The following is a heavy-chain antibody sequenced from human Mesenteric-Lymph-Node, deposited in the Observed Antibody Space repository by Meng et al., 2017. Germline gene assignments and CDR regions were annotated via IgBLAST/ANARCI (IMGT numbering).Heavy chain of an antibody. D-gene: IGHD6-13*01. CDR2: ISWNSGSI. J-gene: IGHJ4*02. CDR3: ARDEQQLGFDY. Sequence: SLKISCAASGFTFDDYAMHWVRQAPGKGLEWVSGISWNSGSIGYADSVKGRVTISRDNAKNSLYLQMNSLGADDTAVYYCARDEQQLGFDYWGQGTLVTVSS. V-gene: IGHV3-9*01. CDR1: GFTFDDYA.